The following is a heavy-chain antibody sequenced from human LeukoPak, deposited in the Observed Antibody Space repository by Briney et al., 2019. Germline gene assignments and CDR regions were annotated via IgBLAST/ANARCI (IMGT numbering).Heavy chain of an antibody. CDR1: GFTFDDYA. D-gene: IGHD2-15*01. CDR3: AKDMLGGTYAFDI. CDR2: ISWNSGSI. J-gene: IGHJ3*02. V-gene: IGHV3-9*01. Sequence: SLRLSSAASGFTFDDYAMHWVRQAPGKGLEWVSGISWNSGSIGYADSVKGRFTISRDNAKNSLYLQMNRLRAEDTALYYCAKDMLGGTYAFDIWGQGTTVTVSS.